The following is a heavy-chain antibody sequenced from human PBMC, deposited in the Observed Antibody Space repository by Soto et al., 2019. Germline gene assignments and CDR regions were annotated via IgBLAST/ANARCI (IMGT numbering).Heavy chain of an antibody. Sequence: SVKVSCKASGGTFSSYAISWVRQAPGQGLEWMGGIIPIFGTANYAQKFQGRVTITADESTSTAYMELSSLRSEDTAVYYCARDQGLQSYHYYGMDVWGQGTTVTVSS. CDR1: GGTFSSYA. CDR2: IIPIFGTA. J-gene: IGHJ6*02. D-gene: IGHD4-4*01. CDR3: ARDQGLQSYHYYGMDV. V-gene: IGHV1-69*13.